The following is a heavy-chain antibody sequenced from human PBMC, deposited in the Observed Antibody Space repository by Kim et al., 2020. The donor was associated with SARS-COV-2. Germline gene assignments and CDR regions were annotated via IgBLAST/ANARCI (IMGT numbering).Heavy chain of an antibody. CDR1: GYNFVTYG. D-gene: IGHD6-19*01. Sequence: ASVKVSCKASGYNFVTYGISWVRQAPGQGLEWMGWISAYNGDIKVSQKFQGRVIMTTDTATSTGYLELTNLTPDDTAVYYCAREDENNGWYSPDFDYWGQ. CDR2: ISAYNGDI. CDR3: AREDENNGWYSPDFDY. J-gene: IGHJ4*02. V-gene: IGHV1-18*04.